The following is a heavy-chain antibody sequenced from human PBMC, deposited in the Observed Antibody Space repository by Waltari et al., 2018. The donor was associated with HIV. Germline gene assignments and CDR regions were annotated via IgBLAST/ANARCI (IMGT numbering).Heavy chain of an antibody. CDR3: ARGRFLEWLFDY. J-gene: IGHJ4*02. V-gene: IGHV3-7*04. D-gene: IGHD3-3*01. Sequence: EVQLVESGGGLVQPGGSLRLSCAASGFTFSSYWMSWVRQAPGKGREWVANIKQDGSEKYEVDSVKGRFTISRDNAKNSLYLQMNSLRAEDTAVYYCARGRFLEWLFDYWGQGTLVTVSS. CDR1: GFTFSSYW. CDR2: IKQDGSEK.